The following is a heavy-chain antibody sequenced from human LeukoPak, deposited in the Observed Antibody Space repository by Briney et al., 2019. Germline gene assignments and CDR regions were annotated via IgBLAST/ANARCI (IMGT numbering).Heavy chain of an antibody. CDR1: GGSIRGGGYY. D-gene: IGHD6-13*01. CDR2: IYDSGSA. Sequence: SQTLSLTCSVSGGSIRGGGYYWSWIRQHPGKGLEWIGFIYDSGSAYYNPSLKSRVTISVDTSKDQFSLKLASVTAADTAVYYCATGYSSTWYYFDYWGQGALVTVSS. CDR3: ATGYSSTWYYFDY. J-gene: IGHJ4*02. V-gene: IGHV4-31*03.